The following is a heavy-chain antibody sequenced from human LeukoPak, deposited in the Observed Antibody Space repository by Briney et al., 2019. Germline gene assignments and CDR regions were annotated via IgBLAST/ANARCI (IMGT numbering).Heavy chain of an antibody. CDR1: GFTFSSYA. CDR3: AKVYSGGSFNWFDP. V-gene: IGHV3-23*01. CDR2: ISGSGGST. Sequence: GGSLRLSCAASGFTFSSYAMSWVRQAPGKGLEWVSAISGSGGSTYYADSVKGRFTISRDNSKNTLYLQMNSLRAEATAVYYCAKVYSGGSFNWFDPWGQGTLVTVSS. J-gene: IGHJ5*02. D-gene: IGHD2-15*01.